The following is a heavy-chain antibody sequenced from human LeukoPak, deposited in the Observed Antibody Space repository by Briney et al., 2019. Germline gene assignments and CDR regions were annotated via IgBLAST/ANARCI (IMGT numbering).Heavy chain of an antibody. CDR3: VREGPPQGRPWSGWYPFDF. Sequence: HPGGSLRLSCAASGFTFSSYGMHWVRQAPGKGLEWVANIRGDGSERFYVGYLKGRFTISRDNAKNSLYLQMNSLRVDDTAVYYCVREGPPQGRPWSGWYPFDFWGQGILVTVSS. V-gene: IGHV3-7*01. J-gene: IGHJ4*02. D-gene: IGHD3-3*01. CDR1: GFTFSSYG. CDR2: IRGDGSER.